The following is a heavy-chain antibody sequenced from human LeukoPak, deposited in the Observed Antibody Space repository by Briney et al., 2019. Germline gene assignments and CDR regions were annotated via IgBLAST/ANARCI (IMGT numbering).Heavy chain of an antibody. CDR3: ARGAAAAGLPFDY. J-gene: IGHJ4*02. CDR2: IYYSGST. D-gene: IGHD6-13*01. V-gene: IGHV4-59*12. CDR1: GGSISSYY. Sequence: PSETLSLTCTVSGGSISSYYWSWIRQPPGKGLEWIGYIYYSGSTNYNPPLKSRVTISVDTSKNQFSLKLSSVTAADTAVYYCARGAAAAGLPFDYWGQGTLVTVSS.